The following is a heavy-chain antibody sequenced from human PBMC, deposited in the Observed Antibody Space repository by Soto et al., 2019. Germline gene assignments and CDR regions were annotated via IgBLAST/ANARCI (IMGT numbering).Heavy chain of an antibody. V-gene: IGHV3-11*01. CDR2: ISSSGSTI. CDR3: ARSQGGVGHYDYVWGSYRILYYFDY. CDR1: GFTFSDYY. Sequence: QVQLVESGGGLVKPGGSLRLSCAASGFTFSDYYMSWIRQAPGKGLEWVSYISSSGSTIYYADSVKGRFTISRDNAKHSRYLQMNSLRDEDTAVDYCARSQGGVGHYDYVWGSYRILYYFDYWGQGTLVTVSS. J-gene: IGHJ4*02. D-gene: IGHD3-16*02.